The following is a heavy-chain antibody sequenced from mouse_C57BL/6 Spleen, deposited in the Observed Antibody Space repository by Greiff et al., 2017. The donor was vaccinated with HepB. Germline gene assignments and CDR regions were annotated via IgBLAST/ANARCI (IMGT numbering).Heavy chain of an antibody. CDR2: INPGSGGT. CDR1: GYAFTNYL. J-gene: IGHJ2*01. Sequence: VQLQQSGAELVRPGPSVKVSCKASGYAFTNYLIEWVKQRPGQGLEWIGVINPGSGGTNYNEKFKGKATLTADKSSSTAYMQLSSLTSEDSAVYFCARGTTVVATGNYFDYWGQGTTLTVSS. V-gene: IGHV1-54*01. D-gene: IGHD1-1*01. CDR3: ARGTTVVATGNYFDY.